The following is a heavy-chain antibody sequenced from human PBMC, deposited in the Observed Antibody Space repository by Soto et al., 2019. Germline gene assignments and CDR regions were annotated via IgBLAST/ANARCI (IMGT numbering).Heavy chain of an antibody. D-gene: IGHD3-10*01. CDR2: INPSGGST. J-gene: IGHJ5*02. CDR3: AREAGGFGESSSAP. CDR1: GYTFTSYY. V-gene: IGHV1-46*01. Sequence: ASVKVSCKASGYTFTSYYMHWVRQAPGQGLEWMGIINPSGGSTSYAQKFQGRVTMTRDTSTGTAYMELRSLRSEDTAVYYCAREAGGFGESSSAPWGQGTLVTVSS.